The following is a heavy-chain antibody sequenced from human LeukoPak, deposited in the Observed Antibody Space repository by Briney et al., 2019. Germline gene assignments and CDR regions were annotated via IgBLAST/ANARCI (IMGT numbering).Heavy chain of an antibody. J-gene: IGHJ5*02. D-gene: IGHD3-10*01. CDR3: ARIHLWPENWFDA. CDR2: VNHRGTT. Sequence: PSETLSLTCAVNGGSFSDYFWGWFRQPPGKGLEWIGGVNHRGTTSSNPSLKSRVAISVDASKNQFSLKLSSVTAADTAIYYCARIHLWPENWFDAWGQGGLVTVSS. CDR1: GGSFSDYF. V-gene: IGHV4-34*01.